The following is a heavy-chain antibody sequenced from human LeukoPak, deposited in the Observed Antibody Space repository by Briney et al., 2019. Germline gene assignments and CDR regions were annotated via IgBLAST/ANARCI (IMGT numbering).Heavy chain of an antibody. CDR2: IYYSGST. CDR1: GGSISSYY. Sequence: PSETLSLTCTVSGGSISSYYWSWIRQPPGKGLEWIGYIYYSGSTNYNPSLKSRVTISVDTSKNQFSLKLSSVTAADTAVYYCACPQVGFGAFDIWGQGTMVTASS. CDR3: ACPQVGFGAFDI. J-gene: IGHJ3*02. D-gene: IGHD1-26*01. V-gene: IGHV4-59*08.